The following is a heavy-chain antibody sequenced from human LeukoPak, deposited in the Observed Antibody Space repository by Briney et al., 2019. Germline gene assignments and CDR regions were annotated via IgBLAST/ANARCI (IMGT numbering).Heavy chain of an antibody. CDR3: ARVSIDSSGWYGYYYYYMDV. Sequence: GGSLRLSCAASGFTFDDYGMSWVRQAPGKGLEWVANIKQDGSEKYYVDSVKGRFTISRDNAKNSLYLQMNSLRAEDTAVYYCARVSIDSSGWYGYYYYYMDVWGKGTTVTISS. V-gene: IGHV3-7*01. CDR1: GFTFDDYG. CDR2: IKQDGSEK. D-gene: IGHD6-19*01. J-gene: IGHJ6*03.